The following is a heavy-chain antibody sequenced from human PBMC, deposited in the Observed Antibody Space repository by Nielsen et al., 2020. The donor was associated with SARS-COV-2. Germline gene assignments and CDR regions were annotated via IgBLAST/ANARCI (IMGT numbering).Heavy chain of an antibody. CDR2: ISSSSSYI. V-gene: IGHV3-21*01. CDR1: GFTFSSYS. J-gene: IGHJ5*02. Sequence: GSLKISCAASGFTFSSYSMNWVRQAPGKGLEWVSSISSSSSYIYYADSVKGRFTISRDNAKNSLYLQMNSLRAEDTAVYYCAREGQQLLDPWGQGTLVTVSS. CDR3: AREGQQLLDP. D-gene: IGHD6-13*01.